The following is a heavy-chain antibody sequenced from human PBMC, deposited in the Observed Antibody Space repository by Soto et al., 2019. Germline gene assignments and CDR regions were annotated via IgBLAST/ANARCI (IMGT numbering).Heavy chain of an antibody. CDR1: GFTVSSNY. Sequence: GGSLRLSCAASGFTVSSNYMSWVRQAPGKGLEWVSVIYSGGSTYYADSVKGRLTISRDNSKNTLYLQMNSLRAEDTAVYYCAVAPGVYGDYGPVRGAFDIWGQGTMVTVSS. D-gene: IGHD4-17*01. CDR3: AVAPGVYGDYGPVRGAFDI. J-gene: IGHJ3*02. V-gene: IGHV3-66*01. CDR2: IYSGGST.